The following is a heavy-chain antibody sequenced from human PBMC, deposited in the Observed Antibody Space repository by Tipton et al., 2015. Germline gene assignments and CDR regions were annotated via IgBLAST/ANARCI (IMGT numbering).Heavy chain of an antibody. D-gene: IGHD3-10*01. CDR1: GFIFSHYW. CDR2: FFHSGNT. CDR3: ARGLLLWFGMSDY. V-gene: IGHV4-38-2*01. Sequence: LRLSCAASGFIFSHYWMTWIRQAPGKGLEWIGSFFHSGNTFHNPSLRSRVIISVDTSKNQSSLTVTSVTAADTAGEDGARGLLLWFGMSDYWGRGNLCTVSS. J-gene: IGHJ4*02.